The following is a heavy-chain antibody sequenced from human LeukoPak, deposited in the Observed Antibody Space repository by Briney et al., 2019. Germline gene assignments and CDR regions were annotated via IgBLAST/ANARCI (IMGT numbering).Heavy chain of an antibody. V-gene: IGHV4-59*01. Sequence: PSETLSLTCTVSGDSISSYYWSWIRQPPGKGLEWIGYIYYSGSTNYNPSLKSRVSISVDTSKNQFSLKLSSVTAADTAVYYCASGTYGFDYWGQGTLVTVSS. J-gene: IGHJ4*02. D-gene: IGHD1-26*01. CDR3: ASGTYGFDY. CDR1: GDSISSYY. CDR2: IYYSGST.